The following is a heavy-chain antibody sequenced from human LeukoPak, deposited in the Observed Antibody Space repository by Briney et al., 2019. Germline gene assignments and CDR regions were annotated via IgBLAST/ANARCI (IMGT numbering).Heavy chain of an antibody. CDR3: ARGGTGVSDY. D-gene: IGHD7-27*01. Sequence: GGSLRLSCAASGFTFSSYGMHWVRQAPGKGLEWVAVIWYDGSNKYYADSVKGRFTISRDNPVNSLYLQMNSLRAEDTAVYYCARGGTGVSDYWGQGTLVTVSS. J-gene: IGHJ4*02. V-gene: IGHV3-33*01. CDR1: GFTFSSYG. CDR2: IWYDGSNK.